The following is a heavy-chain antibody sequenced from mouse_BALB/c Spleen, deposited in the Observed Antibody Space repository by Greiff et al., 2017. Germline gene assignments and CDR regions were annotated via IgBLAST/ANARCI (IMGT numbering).Heavy chain of an antibody. V-gene: IGHV7-3*02. D-gene: IGHD1-1*01. Sequence: EVHLVESGGGLVQPGGSLRLSCATSGFTFTDYYMSWVRQPPGKALEWLGFIRNKANGYTTEYSVSVKGRFTISRDNSQSILYLQMNTLRAEDSATYYCARGSKFIGSMDYWGQGTSVTVSS. CDR1: GFTFTDYY. CDR3: ARGSKFIGSMDY. J-gene: IGHJ4*01. CDR2: IRNKANGYTT.